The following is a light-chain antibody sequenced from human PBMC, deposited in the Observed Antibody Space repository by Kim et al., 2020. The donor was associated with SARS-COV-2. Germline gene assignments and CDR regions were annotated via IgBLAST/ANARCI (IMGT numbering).Light chain of an antibody. J-gene: IGLJ2*01. Sequence: PPGQTASISCSGDRLGNRYTYWYQKKPGQSPVLIIYQDTKRPSGIPDRFSGSNSGNTATLTISGTQAVDDADYFCQAWDISTDVVFGGGTQLTVL. V-gene: IGLV3-1*01. CDR1: RLGNRY. CDR2: QDT. CDR3: QAWDISTDVV.